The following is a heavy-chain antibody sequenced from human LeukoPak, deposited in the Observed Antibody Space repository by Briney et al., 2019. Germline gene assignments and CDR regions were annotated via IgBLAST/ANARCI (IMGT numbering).Heavy chain of an antibody. CDR3: AKGHTSTREYYFDY. J-gene: IGHJ4*02. Sequence: PGGSLRLSCAASGFTFSSYAMNWVRQAPGKGLEWVSAISGSGGSTNYADSVKGRFTISRDNSKNTLYLQMNSLRAEDTAVYYCAKGHTSTREYYFDYWGQGTLVTVSS. D-gene: IGHD2-2*01. CDR1: GFTFSSYA. CDR2: ISGSGGST. V-gene: IGHV3-23*01.